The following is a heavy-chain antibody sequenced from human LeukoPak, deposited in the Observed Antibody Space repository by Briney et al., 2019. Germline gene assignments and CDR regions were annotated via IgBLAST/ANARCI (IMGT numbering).Heavy chain of an antibody. CDR2: INHSGST. Sequence: SETLSLTCAVYGGSFSNYYWNWIRQPPGKGLEWIGEINHSGSTNYNPSLKSRVTISVDTSKNQFSLKLSSVTAADTAVYYCARGEIGDFWSGYLAYWGQGTLVTVSS. V-gene: IGHV4-34*01. CDR3: ARGEIGDFWSGYLAY. J-gene: IGHJ4*02. D-gene: IGHD3-3*01. CDR1: GGSFSNYY.